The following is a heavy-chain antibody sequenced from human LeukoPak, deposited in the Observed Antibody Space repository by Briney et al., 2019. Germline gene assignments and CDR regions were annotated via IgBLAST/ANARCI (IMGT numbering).Heavy chain of an antibody. J-gene: IGHJ6*02. CDR1: GFTFSSYA. CDR2: SGSGGST. Sequence: GGSLRLSCAASGFTFSSYAMSWVRQAPGKGLEWVSSGSGGSTYYADSVKGRFTISRDNSKNTLYLRMNSLRAEDTAVYYCAKGWSSGWYSYYYYGMDVWGQGTTVTVSS. D-gene: IGHD6-19*01. V-gene: IGHV3-23*01. CDR3: AKGWSSGWYSYYYYGMDV.